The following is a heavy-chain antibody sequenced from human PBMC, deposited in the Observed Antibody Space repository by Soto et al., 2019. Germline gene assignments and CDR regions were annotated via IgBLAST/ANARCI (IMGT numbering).Heavy chain of an antibody. J-gene: IGHJ3*02. CDR2: IKQDGREK. Sequence: EVQLMESGGDLVQPGGSLRLSCAASGFSFSNYWMSWVRQAPGKGLEWVANIKQDGREKYYVDSVKGRFTISRDNVENSLELQMNSLRVEETAVYYCARSLGWRDAFDICGQGTMVTVSS. CDR3: ARSLGWRDAFDI. V-gene: IGHV3-7*01. D-gene: IGHD6-19*01. CDR1: GFSFSNYW.